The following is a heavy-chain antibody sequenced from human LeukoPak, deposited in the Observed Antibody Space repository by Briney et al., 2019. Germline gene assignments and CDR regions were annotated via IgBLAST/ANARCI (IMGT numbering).Heavy chain of an antibody. D-gene: IGHD3-22*01. V-gene: IGHV4-59*12. CDR2: IYYSGST. CDR1: GGSISSYY. J-gene: IGHJ6*02. Sequence: SETLSLTCTVSGGSISSYYWSWIRQPPGKGLEWIGYIYYSGSTNYNPSLKSRVTISVDTSKNQFSLKLSSVTAADTAVYYCARDGYYYDSSGSWLYGMDVWGQGTTVTVSS. CDR3: ARDGYYYDSSGSWLYGMDV.